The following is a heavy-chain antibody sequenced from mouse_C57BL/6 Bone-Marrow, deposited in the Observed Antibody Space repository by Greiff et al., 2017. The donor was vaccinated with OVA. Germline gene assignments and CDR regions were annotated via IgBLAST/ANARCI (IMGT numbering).Heavy chain of an antibody. Sequence: QVQLKESGAELVRPGTSVKVSCKASGYAFTNYLIEWVKQRPGQGLEWIGVINPGSGGTNYNEKFKGKATLTADKSSSTAYMQLSSLTSEDSAVYFCARPGHYYGSSYRYFDVWGTGTTVTVSS. D-gene: IGHD1-1*01. J-gene: IGHJ1*03. CDR3: ARPGHYYGSSYRYFDV. V-gene: IGHV1-54*01. CDR2: INPGSGGT. CDR1: GYAFTNYL.